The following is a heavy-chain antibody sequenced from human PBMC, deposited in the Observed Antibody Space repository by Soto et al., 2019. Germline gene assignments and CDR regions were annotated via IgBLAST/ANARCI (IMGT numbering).Heavy chain of an antibody. Sequence: QVQLVESGGGVVQPGRSLRLSCAASGFTFSSYGMHWVRQAPGKGLEWVAVISYDGSNKYYADSVKGRFTISRDNSKNTLYLQMNSLRAEDTAVYYCARGLDRSSGWYSGLYYYYYGMDVWGQGTTVTVSS. CDR3: ARGLDRSSGWYSGLYYYYYGMDV. CDR1: GFTFSSYG. V-gene: IGHV3-30*03. CDR2: ISYDGSNK. D-gene: IGHD6-19*01. J-gene: IGHJ6*02.